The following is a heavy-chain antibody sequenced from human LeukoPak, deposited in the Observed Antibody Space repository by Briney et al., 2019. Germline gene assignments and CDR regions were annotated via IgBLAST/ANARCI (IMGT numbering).Heavy chain of an antibody. V-gene: IGHV3-23*01. CDR3: AKDPDYDSSGYNNWFDP. CDR2: ISGSGGST. J-gene: IGHJ5*02. CDR1: GLTVSSNY. Sequence: GGSLRLSCAASGLTVSSNYMSWVRQAPGKGLEWVSVISGSGGSTYYADSVKGRFTISRDNSKNTLYLQMNSLRAEDTAVYYCAKDPDYDSSGYNNWFDPWGQGTLVTVSS. D-gene: IGHD3-22*01.